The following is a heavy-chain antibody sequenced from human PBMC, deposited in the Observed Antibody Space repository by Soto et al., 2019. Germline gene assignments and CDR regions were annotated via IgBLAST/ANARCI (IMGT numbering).Heavy chain of an antibody. CDR3: ARDLGDRDAFDI. J-gene: IGHJ3*02. CDR2: ISSSGSSK. CDR1: GFTFSDYY. Sequence: AGGSLRLSCAASGFTFSDYYMTWIRQAPGKGLEWVSYISSSGSSKYYADSVKGRFTISRENTKNSLYLQVNNLRAEDTALYYCARDLGDRDAFDIWGQGTMVTVSS. V-gene: IGHV3-11*01. D-gene: IGHD2-21*02.